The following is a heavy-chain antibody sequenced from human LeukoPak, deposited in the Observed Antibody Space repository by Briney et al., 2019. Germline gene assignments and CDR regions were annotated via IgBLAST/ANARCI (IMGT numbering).Heavy chain of an antibody. CDR2: IYYSGST. D-gene: IGHD1-26*01. CDR1: GGSICSFY. Sequence: SETLSLTCTVSGGSICSFYWSWIRQPPGKGLEWIGYIYYSGSTDYNSSLKSRVTISLDTSKNQFSLKLSSVTAADTAVYYCARRRSWPDAFDIWGQGTMVTVSS. CDR3: ARRRSWPDAFDI. J-gene: IGHJ3*02. V-gene: IGHV4-59*01.